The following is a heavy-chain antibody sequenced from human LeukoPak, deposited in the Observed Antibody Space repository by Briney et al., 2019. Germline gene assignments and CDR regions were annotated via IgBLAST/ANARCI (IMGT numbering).Heavy chain of an antibody. V-gene: IGHV1-2*02. Sequence: SVKVSCKTSGYTFTGYYMHWVRQAPGQGLEWMGWINPNSGSTNYAQKFQGRVTMTGDTSISTAYMELSRLRSDDTAVYYCARQNEGNNWLNNWFDPWGQGTLVTVSS. CDR1: GYTFTGYY. CDR3: ARQNEGNNWLNNWFDP. J-gene: IGHJ5*02. D-gene: IGHD1-1*01. CDR2: INPNSGST.